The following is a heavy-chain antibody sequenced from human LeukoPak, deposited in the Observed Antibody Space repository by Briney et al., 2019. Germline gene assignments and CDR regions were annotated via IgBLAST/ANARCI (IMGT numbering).Heavy chain of an antibody. CDR3: ARVIRYSFDP. D-gene: IGHD3-9*01. J-gene: IGHJ5*02. Sequence: GGSLRLSCAVSGFTFSSYAMKWVRQAPGKGLERVSAISADGGSTHYTISVKGRFIISRDTPKNTLYLQMNNLRAEDTAVYFCARVIRYSFDPWGQGALVTVSS. CDR2: ISADGGST. CDR1: GFTFSSYA. V-gene: IGHV3-23*01.